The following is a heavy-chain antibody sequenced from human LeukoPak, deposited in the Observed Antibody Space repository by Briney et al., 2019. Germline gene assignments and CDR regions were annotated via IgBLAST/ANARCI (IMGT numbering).Heavy chain of an antibody. CDR3: ARDYGDY. CDR2: ISWNSGSI. Sequence: GGSLRLSCAASGFTFDDYAMHWVRQAPGKGLEWVSGISWNSGSIGYADSVKGRFTISRDNAENSLYLQMNSLRAEDTALYYCARDYGDYWGQGTLVTVSS. D-gene: IGHD4-17*01. J-gene: IGHJ4*02. V-gene: IGHV3-9*01. CDR1: GFTFDDYA.